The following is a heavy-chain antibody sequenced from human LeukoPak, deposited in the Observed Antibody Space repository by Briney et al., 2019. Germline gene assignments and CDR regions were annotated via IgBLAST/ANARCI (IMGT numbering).Heavy chain of an antibody. CDR1: GYTFTGYY. J-gene: IGHJ6*02. CDR3: ARDVEVTVATDYYYYGMDV. V-gene: IGHV1-2*02. CDR2: INPNSGGT. Sequence: ASVKVSCKASGYTFTGYYMHWVRQAPGQGLEWMGWINPNSGGTNYAQKFQGRVTMTRDTSISTAYMELSRLRSDDTAVYYCARDVEVTVATDYYYYGMDVWGQGTTVTVSS. D-gene: IGHD4-17*01.